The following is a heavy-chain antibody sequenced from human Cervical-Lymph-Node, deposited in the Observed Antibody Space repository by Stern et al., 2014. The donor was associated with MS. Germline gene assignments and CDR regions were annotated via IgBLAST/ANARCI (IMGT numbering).Heavy chain of an antibody. Sequence: QITLKESGPVLVKPTETLTLTCSVSGLSLSNPRMGVSWIRQPPGKALEWLAHIFLTDEKSYSTSLESRPTIPRGTSKSQVVLTMTNMDPVDTATYYCARSYSGTYLDWFDPWGQGTLVTVSS. V-gene: IGHV2-26*01. J-gene: IGHJ5*02. CDR3: ARSYSGTYLDWFDP. CDR2: IFLTDEK. D-gene: IGHD1-26*01. CDR1: GLSLSNPRMG.